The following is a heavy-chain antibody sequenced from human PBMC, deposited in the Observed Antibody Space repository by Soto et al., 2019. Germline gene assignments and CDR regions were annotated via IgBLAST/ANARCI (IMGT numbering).Heavy chain of an antibody. CDR3: ARDLFTIFGVVIIPYGMDV. CDR1: GGTFSSYA. V-gene: IGHV1-69*13. J-gene: IGHJ6*02. Sequence: SVKVSCKASGGTFSSYAISWVRQAPGQGLEWMGGIIPIFGTANYAQKFQGRVTITADESTSTAYMELSSLRSEDTAVYYCARDLFTIFGVVIIPYGMDVWGQGTTVTGSS. D-gene: IGHD3-3*01. CDR2: IIPIFGTA.